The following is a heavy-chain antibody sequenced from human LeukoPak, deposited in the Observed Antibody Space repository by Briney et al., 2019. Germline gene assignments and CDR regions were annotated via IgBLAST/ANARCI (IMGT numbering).Heavy chain of an antibody. CDR1: GGSMYGYY. D-gene: IGHD5-24*01. J-gene: IGHJ4*02. CDR2: INHSGST. Sequence: PSETLSLTCTVSGGSMYGYYWSWIRQPPGKGLEWIGEINHSGSTNYNPSLKSRVTISANTSKGQFSLKLTSVTAADTDVYYCSTREYWGQGTLVTVSS. V-gene: IGHV4-34*01. CDR3: STREY.